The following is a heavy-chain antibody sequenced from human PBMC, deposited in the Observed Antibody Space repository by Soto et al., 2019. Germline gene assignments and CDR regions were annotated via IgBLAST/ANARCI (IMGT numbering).Heavy chain of an antibody. CDR3: ARAPLDSGYSISDY. D-gene: IGHD5-12*01. CDR2: IDPSDSYT. V-gene: IGHV5-10-1*01. J-gene: IGHJ4*02. CDR1: GYSFSNYY. Sequence: EVQLVQSGAEVKKPGGSLRISCKASGYSFSNYYITWVRQMPGKDLAWIERIDPSDSYTHYSPSFQGHVTISTDKSISTPYLHWSSLKASDTAMYYCARAPLDSGYSISDYWGQGTQVTVSS.